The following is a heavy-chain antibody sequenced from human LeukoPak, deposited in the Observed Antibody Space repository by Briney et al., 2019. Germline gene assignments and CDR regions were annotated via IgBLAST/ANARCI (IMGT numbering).Heavy chain of an antibody. CDR3: AKDPYSSSSFPNDY. J-gene: IGHJ4*02. D-gene: IGHD6-6*01. Sequence: GGSLRLSCAASGFTFSSYAMSWVRQAPGKGLEWVSAISGSGGSTYYADSVKGRFTISRDNSKNTLYLQMSSLRAEDTAVYYCAKDPYSSSSFPNDYWGQGTLVTVSS. V-gene: IGHV3-23*01. CDR2: ISGSGGST. CDR1: GFTFSSYA.